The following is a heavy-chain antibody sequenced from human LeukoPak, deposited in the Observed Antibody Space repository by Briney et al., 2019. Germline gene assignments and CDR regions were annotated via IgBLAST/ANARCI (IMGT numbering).Heavy chain of an antibody. D-gene: IGHD6-13*01. V-gene: IGHV4-4*02. CDR2: IYHSGNT. Sequence: SETLSLTCAVSGDSISSSHWWSWVRQSPGKGLEWIGEIYHSGNTNYNPSLKSRAAISLDKSSNQFSLRLTSVTAADTAMYFCARGGRYMSASWYRSVYYYMDVWGKGTTVTVSS. CDR1: GDSISSSHW. J-gene: IGHJ6*03. CDR3: ARGGRYMSASWYRSVYYYMDV.